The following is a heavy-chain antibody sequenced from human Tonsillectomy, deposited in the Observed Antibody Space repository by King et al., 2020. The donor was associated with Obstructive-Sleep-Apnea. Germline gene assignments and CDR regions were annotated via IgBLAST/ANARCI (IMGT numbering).Heavy chain of an antibody. CDR3: AGLAMGYCSGGSCYSEDY. D-gene: IGHD2-15*01. V-gene: IGHV3-48*04. Sequence: VQLVESGGGLVQPGGSLRLSCAASGFTFSSYSMNWVRQAPGKGLEWVSYISSSSSTIYYADSVKGRFTISRDNAKNSLYLQMNSLRAEDTAVYYCAGLAMGYCSGGSCYSEDYWGQGTLVTVSS. J-gene: IGHJ4*02. CDR1: GFTFSSYS. CDR2: ISSSSSTI.